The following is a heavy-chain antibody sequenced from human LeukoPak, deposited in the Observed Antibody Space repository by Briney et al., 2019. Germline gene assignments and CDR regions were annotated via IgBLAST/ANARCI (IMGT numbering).Heavy chain of an antibody. CDR3: ARLFPPTYYYDSSGYSYYFDY. CDR1: GGSFSGYY. V-gene: IGHV4-34*01. Sequence: PSETLSLTCAVYGGSFSGYYWSWIRQPPGKGLEWVGEINHSGSTNYNPSLRSRVTISVDTSKNQFSLKLSSVTAADTAVYYRARLFPPTYYYDSSGYSYYFDYWGQGTLVTVSS. D-gene: IGHD3-22*01. J-gene: IGHJ4*02. CDR2: INHSGST.